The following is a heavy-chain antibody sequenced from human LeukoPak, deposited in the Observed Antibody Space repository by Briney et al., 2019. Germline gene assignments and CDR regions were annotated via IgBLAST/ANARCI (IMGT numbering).Heavy chain of an antibody. CDR3: ARDCSSTSCFNWFDP. V-gene: IGHV1-69*13. Sequence: SVKVSCKASGGTFSSYAISWVRQAPGQGLEWMGGIIPIFGTANYAQKFQGRVTITADESTNTAYMELSSLRSEDTAVYYCARDCSSTSCFNWFDPWGQGTLVTVSS. CDR2: IIPIFGTA. J-gene: IGHJ5*02. CDR1: GGTFSSYA. D-gene: IGHD2-2*01.